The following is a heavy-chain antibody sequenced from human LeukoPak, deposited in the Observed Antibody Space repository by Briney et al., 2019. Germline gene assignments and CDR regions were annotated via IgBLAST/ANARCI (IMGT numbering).Heavy chain of an antibody. Sequence: PGGSLRLSCSASGFSFSSYEMNWVRQAPGKGLEWILYITGSGDTIYYADSVKGRFTISRDNAKNSLYLQMNSLRAEDTAVYYCAREYCSGGSCYNDAFDIWGQGTMVTVSS. CDR2: ITGSGDTI. V-gene: IGHV3-48*03. CDR3: AREYCSGGSCYNDAFDI. J-gene: IGHJ3*02. D-gene: IGHD2-15*01. CDR1: GFSFSSYE.